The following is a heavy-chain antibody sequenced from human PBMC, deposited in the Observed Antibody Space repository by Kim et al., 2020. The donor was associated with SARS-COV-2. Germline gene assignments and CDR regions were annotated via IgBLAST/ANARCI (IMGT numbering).Heavy chain of an antibody. CDR3: ARGAFDI. CDR2: DGSST. Sequence: DGSSTSYADSVKGRFTISRDNVKNTLYLQMNSLRAEDTAVYYCARGAFDIWGQGTMVTVSS. V-gene: IGHV3-74*01. J-gene: IGHJ3*02.